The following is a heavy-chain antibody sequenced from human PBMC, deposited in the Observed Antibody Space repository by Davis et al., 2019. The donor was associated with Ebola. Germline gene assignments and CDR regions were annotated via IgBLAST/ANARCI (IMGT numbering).Heavy chain of an antibody. CDR1: GYTLTSYD. V-gene: IGHV1-8*01. D-gene: IGHD1-1*01. Sequence: ASVKVSCKASGYTLTSYDINWVRQATGQGLEWMGWMNPNSGNTGYAQKFQGRVTMTRNTSISTAYMELSSLRSEETAVYYCARPEGMSGNPYYYYGMDVWGQGTTVTVAS. CDR2: MNPNSGNT. CDR3: ARPEGMSGNPYYYYGMDV. J-gene: IGHJ6*02.